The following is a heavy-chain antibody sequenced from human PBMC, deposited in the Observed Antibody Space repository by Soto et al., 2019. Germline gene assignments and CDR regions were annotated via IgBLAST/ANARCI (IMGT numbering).Heavy chain of an antibody. Sequence: SETLSLTCTVSGGSISSGGYYWSWILQHPGKGLEWIGYIYYSGSTYYNPSLKSRVTISVDTSKNQFSLKLSSVTAADTAVYYCAREEVYDSSGSKLLWGQGTLVTVSS. V-gene: IGHV4-31*03. J-gene: IGHJ4*02. CDR3: AREEVYDSSGSKLL. CDR1: GGSISSGGYY. D-gene: IGHD3-22*01. CDR2: IYYSGST.